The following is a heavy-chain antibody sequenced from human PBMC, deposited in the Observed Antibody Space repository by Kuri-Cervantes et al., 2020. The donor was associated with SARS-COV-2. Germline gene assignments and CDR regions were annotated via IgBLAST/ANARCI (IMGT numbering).Heavy chain of an antibody. J-gene: IGHJ6*03. Sequence: ASVKVSCKASGYTFPSYYMHWVRQAPGQGLEWMGIINPSGGSTSYAQKFQGRVTMTRDTSTSTVYMELSSLRSEDTAVYYCARGGHTYYDFWSGPGDYYYYYMDVWGKGTTVTVSS. CDR1: GYTFPSYY. CDR3: ARGGHTYYDFWSGPGDYYYYYMDV. V-gene: IGHV1-46*03. D-gene: IGHD3-3*01. CDR2: INPSGGST.